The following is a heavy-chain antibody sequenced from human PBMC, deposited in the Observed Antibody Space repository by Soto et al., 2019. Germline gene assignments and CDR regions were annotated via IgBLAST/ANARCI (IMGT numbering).Heavy chain of an antibody. CDR1: GFTFSTYG. J-gene: IGHJ4*02. Sequence: PGGSLRLSCAASGFTFSTYGMHWVRQAPGKGLEWVAVIWYDGSNKYYAESVKGRFTITRDNSKNTLYLQMNSLRAEDTAVYYCARDHGQYYDYVWGSSHFGYWGEGTLVTVSA. CDR3: ARDHGQYYDYVWGSSHFGY. D-gene: IGHD3-16*01. V-gene: IGHV3-33*01. CDR2: IWYDGSNK.